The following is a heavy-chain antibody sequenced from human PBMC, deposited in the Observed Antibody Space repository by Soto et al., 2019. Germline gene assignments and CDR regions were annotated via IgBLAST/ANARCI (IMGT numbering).Heavy chain of an antibody. Sequence: GASVKVSCKVSGYTLTELSMHWVRQAPGKGLEWMGGFDPEDGETIYAQKFQGRVTMTEDTSTDTAYTELSSLGSEDTAVYYCATVRAIFGVVTYFDYWGQGTLVTVSS. V-gene: IGHV1-24*01. CDR1: GYTLTELS. CDR2: FDPEDGET. J-gene: IGHJ4*02. CDR3: ATVRAIFGVVTYFDY. D-gene: IGHD3-3*01.